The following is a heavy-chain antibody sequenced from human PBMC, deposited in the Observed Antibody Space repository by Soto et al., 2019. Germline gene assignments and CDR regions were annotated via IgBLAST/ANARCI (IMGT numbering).Heavy chain of an antibody. V-gene: IGHV1-18*01. D-gene: IGHD6-13*01. CDR1: GGTFSSYT. Sequence: ASVKVSCKASGGTFSSYTISWVRQAPGQGLEWMGWISAYNGNTNYAQKLQGRVTMTTDTSTSTAYMELRSLRSDDTAVYYCARGYSSSPSSEFDYWGQGTLVTVSS. CDR2: ISAYNGNT. J-gene: IGHJ4*02. CDR3: ARGYSSSPSSEFDY.